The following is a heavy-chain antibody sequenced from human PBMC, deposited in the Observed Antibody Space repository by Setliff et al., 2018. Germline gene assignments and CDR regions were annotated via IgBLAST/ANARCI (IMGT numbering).Heavy chain of an antibody. CDR3: VREGGNYFPLDY. CDR2: MHSDDRSI. Sequence: GGSLRLSCAASGFIFSGYWMHWVRQAPGKGLMWVSRMHSDDRSITYADSVKGRFTISRDDAKNMLYLQMNSLRAEDTAVYYCVREGGNYFPLDYWGLGTLVTVSS. CDR1: GFIFSGYW. J-gene: IGHJ4*02. D-gene: IGHD1-26*01. V-gene: IGHV3-74*03.